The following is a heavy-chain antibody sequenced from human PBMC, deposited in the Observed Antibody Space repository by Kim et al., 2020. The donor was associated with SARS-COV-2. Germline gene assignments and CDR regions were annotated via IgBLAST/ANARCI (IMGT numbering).Heavy chain of an antibody. D-gene: IGHD2-15*01. CDR1: GGSFSDYY. V-gene: IGHV4-34*01. Sequence: SETLSLTCAVSGGSFSDYYWTWIRQPPGKGLEWIGEINNIGSTKYNPSLKSRVTMSVDSSKSQLSLKLSSVTAADTALYYCAKHDARYCSGGNCWYFDYWGQGTLVTVSS. CDR3: AKHDARYCSGGNCWYFDY. CDR2: INNIGST. J-gene: IGHJ4*02.